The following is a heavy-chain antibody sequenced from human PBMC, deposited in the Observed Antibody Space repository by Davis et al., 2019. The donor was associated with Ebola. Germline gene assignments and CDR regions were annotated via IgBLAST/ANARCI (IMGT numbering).Heavy chain of an antibody. D-gene: IGHD6-13*01. J-gene: IGHJ4*02. CDR3: AKAYSSSWYGVDYFDY. V-gene: IGHV3-43D*03. CDR1: GFTFDDYA. Sequence: GESLKISCAASGFTFDDYAMHWVRQAPGKGLEWVSLINWDGGRTSYADSVKGRFTISRDNSDNSLYLQMNSLRAEDTALYFCAKAYSSSWYGVDYFDYWGQGTLVTVSS. CDR2: INWDGGRT.